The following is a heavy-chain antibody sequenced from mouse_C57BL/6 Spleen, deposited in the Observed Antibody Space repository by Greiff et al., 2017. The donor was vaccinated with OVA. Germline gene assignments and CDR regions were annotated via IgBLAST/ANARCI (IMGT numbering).Heavy chain of an antibody. CDR2: INPNNGGT. CDR3: AREWEYDVDYAMDY. V-gene: IGHV1-22*01. J-gene: IGHJ4*01. D-gene: IGHD2-14*01. Sequence: EVQLQQSGPELVKPGASVKMSCKASGYTFTDYNMHWVKQSHGKSLEWIGYINPNNGGTSYNQKFKGKATLTVNKSSSTAYVELRSLTSEDSAVYYCAREWEYDVDYAMDYWGQGTSVTVSS. CDR1: GYTFTDYN.